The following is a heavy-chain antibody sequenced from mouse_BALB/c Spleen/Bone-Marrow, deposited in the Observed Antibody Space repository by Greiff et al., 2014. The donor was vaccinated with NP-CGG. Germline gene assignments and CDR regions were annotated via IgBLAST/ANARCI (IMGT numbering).Heavy chain of an antibody. Sequence: QVQLQQSGAELARPGASVKLSCKASAYTFTSYWMQWVKQRPGQGLEWIGAIYPGDGDTRYTQKFKGKATLTADKSSSTAYMQLSSLASEDSAVYYCARGYYYGSTYGWYFDVWGEGTTVTVSS. D-gene: IGHD1-1*01. CDR2: IYPGDGDT. V-gene: IGHV1-87*01. CDR3: ARGYYYGSTYGWYFDV. J-gene: IGHJ1*01. CDR1: AYTFTSYW.